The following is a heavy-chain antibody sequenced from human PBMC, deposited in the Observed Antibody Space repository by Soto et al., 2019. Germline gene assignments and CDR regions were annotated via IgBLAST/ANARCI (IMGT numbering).Heavy chain of an antibody. CDR2: ISYDGSNK. Sequence: GGSLRLSCAASGFTFSSYAMHWVRQAPGKGLEWVAVISYDGSNKYYADSVKGRFTISRDNSKNTLYLQMNSLRAEDTAVYYCAYIFASGSYSLDAFDIWGQGTMVTVSS. V-gene: IGHV3-30*04. J-gene: IGHJ3*02. CDR1: GFTFSSYA. D-gene: IGHD1-26*01. CDR3: AYIFASGSYSLDAFDI.